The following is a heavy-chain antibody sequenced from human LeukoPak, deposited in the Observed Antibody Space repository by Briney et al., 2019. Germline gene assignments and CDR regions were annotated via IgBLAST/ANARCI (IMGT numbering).Heavy chain of an antibody. J-gene: IGHJ3*02. V-gene: IGHV1-18*04. Sequence: ASVKVSCKASGYTFTGYYMHWVRQAPGQGLEWMGWISGSNGNTNYAQKLQGRVTMTTDTSTSTAYMELRSLRSDDTAVYYCAREEGNWGDAFDIWGQGTMVTVSS. CDR1: GYTFTGYY. CDR2: ISGSNGNT. CDR3: AREEGNWGDAFDI. D-gene: IGHD7-27*01.